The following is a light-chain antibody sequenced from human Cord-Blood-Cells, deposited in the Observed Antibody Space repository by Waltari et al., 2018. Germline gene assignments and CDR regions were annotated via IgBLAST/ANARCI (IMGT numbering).Light chain of an antibody. CDR3: CSYAGSSTV. CDR2: EGS. Sequence: QSALTQPASVSGSPGQSITISCTGTSSDVVSYNFVPWDQQPPGKAPKLRIYEGSKRPSGVSNRFSGSKSGNTASLTISGLQAEDEADYYCCSYAGSSTVFGGGTKLTVL. V-gene: IGLV2-23*01. J-gene: IGLJ3*02. CDR1: SSDVVSYNF.